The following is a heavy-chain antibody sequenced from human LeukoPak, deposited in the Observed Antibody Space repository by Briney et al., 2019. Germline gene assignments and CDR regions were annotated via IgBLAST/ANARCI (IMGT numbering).Heavy chain of an antibody. V-gene: IGHV1-69*05. CDR3: ARGFHSSSSPFDY. Sequence: SVKVSCKASGGTFSSYAISWVRQAPGQGLEWMGGIIPIFGTANYAQKFQGRVTITTDESTSTAYMELSSLRSEDTAVYYCARGFHSSSSPFDYWGQGTLVTVSS. CDR2: IIPIFGTA. J-gene: IGHJ4*02. D-gene: IGHD6-13*01. CDR1: GGTFSSYA.